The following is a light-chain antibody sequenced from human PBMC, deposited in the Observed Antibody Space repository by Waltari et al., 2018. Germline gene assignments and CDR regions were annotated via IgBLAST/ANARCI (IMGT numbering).Light chain of an antibody. CDR1: QSIRNY. CDR3: QQSYSTPIT. J-gene: IGKJ5*01. Sequence: DIQMTQSPSSLSASVGDGVTITCRASQSIRNYLNWYQQKPGKAPNLLIYAAASLQGGVPSRFSGSGSGTDFTLTISSLQPDDFATYYCQQSYSTPITFGQGTRLEIK. V-gene: IGKV1-39*01. CDR2: AAA.